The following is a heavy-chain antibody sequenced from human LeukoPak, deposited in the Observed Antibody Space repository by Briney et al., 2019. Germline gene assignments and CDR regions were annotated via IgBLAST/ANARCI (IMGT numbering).Heavy chain of an antibody. CDR3: AKSPNYYDSSGFDY. V-gene: IGHV3-23*01. Sequence: GGSLRLSCAASGFTFSSYAMSWVRQAPGKGLEWVSAISGSGDSTYYADSVKGRFTISRDNSKNTLYLQMNSLRAEDTAVYYCAKSPNYYDSSGFDYWGQGTLVTVSS. D-gene: IGHD3-22*01. CDR2: ISGSGDST. J-gene: IGHJ4*02. CDR1: GFTFSSYA.